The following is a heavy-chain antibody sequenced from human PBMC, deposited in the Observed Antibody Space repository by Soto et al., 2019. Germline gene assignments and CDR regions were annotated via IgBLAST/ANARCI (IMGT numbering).Heavy chain of an antibody. V-gene: IGHV4-59*01. CDR2: IYYSGST. D-gene: IGHD4-17*01. CDR1: GGSISIYY. J-gene: IGHJ4*02. Sequence: QVQLQESGPGLVKPSETLSLTCTVSGGSISIYYLSWIRQPPGKGLEWIGYIYYSGSTNYNPSLKSRVTISVDTSKNQFSLKLSSVTAADTAVYYCARGNDYGDYYFDYWGQGTLVTVSS. CDR3: ARGNDYGDYYFDY.